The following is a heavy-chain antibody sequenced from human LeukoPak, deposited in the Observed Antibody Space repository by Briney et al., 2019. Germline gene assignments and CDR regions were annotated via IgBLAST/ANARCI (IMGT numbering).Heavy chain of an antibody. D-gene: IGHD5-12*01. CDR3: ARVINIGYDWKIDY. J-gene: IGHJ4*02. CDR2: FSVYNDNT. CDR1: GSTFTSYG. V-gene: IGHV1-18*01. Sequence: ASVKVSCKASGSTFTSYGISWVRQAPGQGLEWLGWFSVYNDNTNYAQNLQGRVTMTTDTSTSTAYMELRSLRYDDTAMYYCARVINIGYDWKIDYWGQGTLGTVSS.